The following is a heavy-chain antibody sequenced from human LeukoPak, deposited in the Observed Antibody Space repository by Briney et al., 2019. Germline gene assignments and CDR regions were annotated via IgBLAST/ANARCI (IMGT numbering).Heavy chain of an antibody. Sequence: SETLSLTCTVSGGSISSSSYYWGWIRQPPGKGLEWIGSIYYSGSTYYNPSLKSRVTISVDTSKNQFSLKLSSVTAADTAVYYCARAYGSAVRFDPWGQGTLVTVSS. CDR2: IYYSGST. J-gene: IGHJ5*02. V-gene: IGHV4-39*07. D-gene: IGHD3-10*01. CDR1: GGSISSSSYY. CDR3: ARAYGSAVRFDP.